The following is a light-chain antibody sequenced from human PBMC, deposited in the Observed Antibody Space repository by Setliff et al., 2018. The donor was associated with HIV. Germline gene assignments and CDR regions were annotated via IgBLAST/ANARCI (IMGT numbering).Light chain of an antibody. CDR2: EVS. CDR3: CSYAGSSTYV. J-gene: IGLJ1*01. V-gene: IGLV2-23*02. Sequence: QSALAQPASVSGSPGQSITISRTGTSSDVGGYNYVSWYQQHPGKAPKLMISEVSNRPSGVSNRFSGSKSGNTASLTISGLQAEDEADYYCCSYAGSSTYVFGNGTKGTV. CDR1: SSDVGGYNY.